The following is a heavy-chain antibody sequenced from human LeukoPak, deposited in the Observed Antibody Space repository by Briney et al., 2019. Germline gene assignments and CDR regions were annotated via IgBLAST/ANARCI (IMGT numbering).Heavy chain of an antibody. V-gene: IGHV3-30*01. D-gene: IGHD1-26*01. J-gene: IGHJ4*02. CDR1: GFTFSSYA. Sequence: GGSLRLSCAASGFTFSSYAMHWVRQAPGKGLEWVAVISYDGSNKYYADSVKGRFTISRDNSKNTLYLQMNSLRAEDTAVYYCARTGLGWELLDWGQGTLVTVSS. CDR3: ARTGLGWELLD. CDR2: ISYDGSNK.